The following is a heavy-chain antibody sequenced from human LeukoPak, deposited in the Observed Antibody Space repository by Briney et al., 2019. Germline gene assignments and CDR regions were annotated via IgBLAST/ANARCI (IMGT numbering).Heavy chain of an antibody. Sequence: SMKVSCKASGYTFTSYYMHWVRKDPGQGLEWMGIIIPSGGTTSYAQKFQGRVTMTRDTSTSTVYMELSSLRSEDTAVYYCARVPIFGVGPLLHAFDIWGQGTMVTVSS. CDR3: ARVPIFGVGPLLHAFDI. J-gene: IGHJ3*02. V-gene: IGHV1-46*01. CDR2: IIPSGGTT. D-gene: IGHD3-3*02. CDR1: GYTFTSYY.